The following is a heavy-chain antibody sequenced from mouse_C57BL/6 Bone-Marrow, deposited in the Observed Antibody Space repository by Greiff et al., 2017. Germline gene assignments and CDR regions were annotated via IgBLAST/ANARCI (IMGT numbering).Heavy chain of an antibody. D-gene: IGHD1-1*01. CDR3: ARRGYYGSRDY. J-gene: IGHJ2*01. Sequence: QVQLKQSGAELARPGASVKLSCKASGYTFTSYGISWVKQRTGQGLEWIGEIYPRSGNTYYNEKFKGKATLTADKSSSTAYMELRSLTSEDSAVYFCARRGYYGSRDYWGQGTTVTVSA. CDR1: GYTFTSYG. V-gene: IGHV1-81*01. CDR2: IYPRSGNT.